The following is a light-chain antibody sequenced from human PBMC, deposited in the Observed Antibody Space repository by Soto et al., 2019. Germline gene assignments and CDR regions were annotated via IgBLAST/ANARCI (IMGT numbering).Light chain of an antibody. CDR1: QTVLYSSNNMNY. V-gene: IGKV4-1*01. Sequence: DIVMTQSPDSLAVSLGERATINCKSSQTVLYSSNNMNYLAWYQQKPGQPPKLLIYWASTRESGVPDRFSGGGSGTDFTLTISSLQAEDVAVYYCQQYYSTPPWTFGQGTKVEIK. CDR3: QQYYSTPPWT. J-gene: IGKJ1*01. CDR2: WAS.